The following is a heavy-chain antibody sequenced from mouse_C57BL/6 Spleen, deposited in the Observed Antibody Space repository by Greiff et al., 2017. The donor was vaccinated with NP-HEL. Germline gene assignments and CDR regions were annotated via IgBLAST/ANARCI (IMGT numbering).Heavy chain of an antibody. CDR3: ARRADGYYYFDY. CDR1: GYTFTSYW. J-gene: IGHJ2*01. D-gene: IGHD2-3*01. V-gene: IGHV1-64*01. CDR2: IHPNSGST. Sequence: QVQLQQPGAELVKPGASVKLSCKASGYTFTSYWMHWVKQRPGQGLEWIGMIHPNSGSTNYNEKFKSKATLTVDKSSSTAYMQLSSLTSEDSAVYYCARRADGYYYFDYWGQGTTLTVSS.